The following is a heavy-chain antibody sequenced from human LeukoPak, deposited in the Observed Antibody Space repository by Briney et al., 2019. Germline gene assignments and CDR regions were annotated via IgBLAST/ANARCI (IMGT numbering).Heavy chain of an antibody. Sequence: WASVKVSSKPSGYTFTGYYIHWVRQAPGQGLEWMGWINPNSGGTNYAQKFQGRVTMTRDTSISTAYMELSRLRSDDTAVYYCARPRYITGTSFDYWGQGTLVTVSS. CDR2: INPNSGGT. CDR1: GYTFTGYY. V-gene: IGHV1-2*02. CDR3: ARPRYITGTSFDY. J-gene: IGHJ4*02. D-gene: IGHD1-20*01.